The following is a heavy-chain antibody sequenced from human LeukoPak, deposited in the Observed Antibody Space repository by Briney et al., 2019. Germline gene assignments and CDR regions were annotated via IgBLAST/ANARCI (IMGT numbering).Heavy chain of an antibody. CDR2: IYYSGST. J-gene: IGHJ6*02. Sequence: SQTLSLTCTVSGGSISSGGYCWSWIRQHPGKGLEWIGYIYYSGSTYYNPSLKSRVTISVDTSKNQFSLKLSSVTAADTAVYYCARDTMVRGVPHYGMDVWGQGTTVTVSS. V-gene: IGHV4-31*03. D-gene: IGHD3-10*01. CDR3: ARDTMVRGVPHYGMDV. CDR1: GGSISSGGYC.